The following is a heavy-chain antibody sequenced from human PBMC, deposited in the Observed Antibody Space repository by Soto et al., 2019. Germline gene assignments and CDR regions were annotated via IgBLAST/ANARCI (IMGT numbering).Heavy chain of an antibody. CDR1: GFTFDDYA. J-gene: IGHJ3*02. V-gene: IGHV3-9*01. CDR2: ISWNSGSI. Sequence: LRLSCAASGFTFDDYAMHWVRQAPGKGLEWVSGISWNSGSIGYADSVKGRFTISRDNAKNSLYLQMNSLRAEDTALYYCARDQEDSSDAFDIWGQGTMVTVSS. CDR3: ARDQEDSSDAFDI.